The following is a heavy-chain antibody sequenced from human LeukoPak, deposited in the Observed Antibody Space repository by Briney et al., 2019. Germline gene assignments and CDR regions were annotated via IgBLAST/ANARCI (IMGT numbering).Heavy chain of an antibody. Sequence: ASVKVSCKASGYTFTSYDINWVRQATGQGLEWMGWMNPNSGNTGYAQKFQGRVTITRNTSISTAYMELSSLRSEDTAVYYCARGRLAARHGYYYYMDVWGKGTTVTVSS. CDR1: GYTFTSYD. V-gene: IGHV1-8*03. J-gene: IGHJ6*03. D-gene: IGHD6-6*01. CDR2: MNPNSGNT. CDR3: ARGRLAARHGYYYYMDV.